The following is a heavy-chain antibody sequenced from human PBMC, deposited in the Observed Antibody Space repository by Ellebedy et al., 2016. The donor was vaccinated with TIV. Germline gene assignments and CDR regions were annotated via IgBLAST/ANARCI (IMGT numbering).Heavy chain of an antibody. Sequence: ASVKVSCKASGYTFTNYAMHWVRQAPGQRLEWMGWINAGNGNTKYSQKFQGRVTITRDTSASTAYMELSSLRSEDTAVYYCARAFLLVVAATDNWFDPWGQGTLVTVSS. V-gene: IGHV1-3*01. CDR1: GYTFTNYA. CDR2: INAGNGNT. D-gene: IGHD2-15*01. CDR3: ARAFLLVVAATDNWFDP. J-gene: IGHJ5*02.